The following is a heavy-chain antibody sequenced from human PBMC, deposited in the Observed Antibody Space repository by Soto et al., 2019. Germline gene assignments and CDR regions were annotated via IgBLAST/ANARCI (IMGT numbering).Heavy chain of an antibody. Sequence: QVQLVQSGAEVKKPGASVIVSCKASGYTFTSYDINWVRQATGQGLEWMGWMNPNSGNRGYVQKFQGIFTMNRNTSINTAYMELSSLTSDDTAVYYCARKQAIRDYYYGLDVWGQGTTVTVSS. V-gene: IGHV1-8*01. J-gene: IGHJ6*02. CDR3: ARKQAIRDYYYGLDV. CDR2: MNPNSGNR. CDR1: GYTFTSYD. D-gene: IGHD6-13*01.